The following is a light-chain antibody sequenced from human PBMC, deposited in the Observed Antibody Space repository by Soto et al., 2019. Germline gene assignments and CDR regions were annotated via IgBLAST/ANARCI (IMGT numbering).Light chain of an antibody. V-gene: IGKV3-15*01. CDR3: QQHGTSPPIT. CDR1: QTVLSN. CDR2: GAS. Sequence: EIVMTQSPATLSVSPGERATLSCRASQTVLSNLAWYQQKPGQAPRLLIYGASTRATGIPARFSGSGSGTDFTLTIFRLEPEDFAVYYCQQHGTSPPITFGQGTRLEI. J-gene: IGKJ5*01.